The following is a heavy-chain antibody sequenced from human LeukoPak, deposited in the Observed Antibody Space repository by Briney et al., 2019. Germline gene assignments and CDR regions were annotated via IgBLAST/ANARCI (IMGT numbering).Heavy chain of an antibody. CDR2: IYYSGST. CDR3: ARHSRGEGTPSDY. D-gene: IGHD3-10*01. Sequence: KPSETLSLTCPVSGGSLSSSSYYWGWIRPPPGKGLGWIGSIYYSGSTYYNPSLKSRVTISVDTSKNQFSLKLSSVTAADTAVYYCARHSRGEGTPSDYWGQGTLVTVSS. J-gene: IGHJ4*02. CDR1: GGSLSSSSYY. V-gene: IGHV4-39*01.